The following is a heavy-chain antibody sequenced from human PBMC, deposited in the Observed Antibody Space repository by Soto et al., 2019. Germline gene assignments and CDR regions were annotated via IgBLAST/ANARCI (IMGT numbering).Heavy chain of an antibody. D-gene: IGHD1-1*01. CDR3: ARDPRVQLERLTPGAFDI. CDR1: GGSISSGGYY. Sequence: PSETLSLTCTVSGGSISSGGYYWSWIRQHPGKGLELIVYIFYSGSTYYNPSLKSRVTISVDTSKNHFSLKLSSVTAADTAVYYCARDPRVQLERLTPGAFDIWGQGTMVTVSS. J-gene: IGHJ3*02. CDR2: IFYSGST. V-gene: IGHV4-31*03.